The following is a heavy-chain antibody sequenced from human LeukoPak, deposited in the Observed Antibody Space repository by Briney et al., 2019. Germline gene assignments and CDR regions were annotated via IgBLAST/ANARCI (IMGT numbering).Heavy chain of an antibody. V-gene: IGHV3-23*01. CDR2: ISGSGGST. CDR1: GFTFSSYA. Sequence: QSGGSLRLSCAASGFTFSSYAMSWVRQAPGKGLEWVSGISGSGGSTYYADSVKGRFTVSRDNSKNTLYLQMNSLRAEDTAVYYCARGSGYFLDFDYWGQGTLVTVSS. CDR3: ARGSGYFLDFDY. D-gene: IGHD3-22*01. J-gene: IGHJ4*02.